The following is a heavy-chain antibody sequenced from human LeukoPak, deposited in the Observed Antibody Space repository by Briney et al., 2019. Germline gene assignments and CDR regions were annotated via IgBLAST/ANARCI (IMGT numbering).Heavy chain of an antibody. V-gene: IGHV3-11*05. CDR3: ARVGDIVGADCYFDY. J-gene: IGHJ4*02. Sequence: PGGSLRLSCAASGFSFSVYYMTWIRLAPGKGLEWVSFISGSSSYTNYADSVKGRFTISRDNAKKSLYLQMNSLRAGDTAVYYCARVGDIVGADCYFDYWGQGTLVTVSS. D-gene: IGHD1-26*01. CDR1: GFSFSVYY. CDR2: ISGSSSYT.